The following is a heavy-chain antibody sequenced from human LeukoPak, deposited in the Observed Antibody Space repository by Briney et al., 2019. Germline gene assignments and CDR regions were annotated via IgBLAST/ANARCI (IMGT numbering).Heavy chain of an antibody. CDR3: VRAGGTRGYGI. CDR1: GFTFSDHR. J-gene: IGHJ3*02. CDR2: STDKLYSYTT. V-gene: IGHV3-72*01. D-gene: IGHD2-15*01. Sequence: GGSLRLSCAVSGFTFSDHRMDWVHQVPGKGLQWVGRSTDKLYSYTTEYAASVKGRFTISRADSENSLYLQMNSLKTEDTAVYYCVRAGGTRGYGIWGQGTMVTVSS.